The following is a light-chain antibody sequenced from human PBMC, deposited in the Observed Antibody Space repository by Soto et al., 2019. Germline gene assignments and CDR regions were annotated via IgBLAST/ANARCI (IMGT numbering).Light chain of an antibody. V-gene: IGKV2-28*01. J-gene: IGKJ1*01. CDR3: MQALQTPRT. CDR1: QSLLHSNGYNY. CDR2: LGS. Sequence: DSVMTQSPLSLPVTPGEPASISCRSSQSLLHSNGYNYLDWYLQKPGQSPQLLIYLGSNRASGVGDRFSGSGSGTDFTLKISRVEAEDVGGYYCMQALQTPRTFVQGTKGAIK.